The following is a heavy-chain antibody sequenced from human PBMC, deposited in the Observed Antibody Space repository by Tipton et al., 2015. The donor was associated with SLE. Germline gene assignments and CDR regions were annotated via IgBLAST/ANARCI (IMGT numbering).Heavy chain of an antibody. J-gene: IGHJ3*02. CDR3: ARVRDGYIADAFDI. V-gene: IGHV3-21*01. D-gene: IGHD5-24*01. Sequence: SLRLSCAASGFTFTKFRMSWVRQAPGKGLEWVASLSSRGDYIFYADSLRGRFAISRDNAQNSVYLQMNSLRAEDTAVYYCARVRDGYIADAFDIWGQGTMVTVSS. CDR1: GFTFTKFR. CDR2: LSSRGDYI.